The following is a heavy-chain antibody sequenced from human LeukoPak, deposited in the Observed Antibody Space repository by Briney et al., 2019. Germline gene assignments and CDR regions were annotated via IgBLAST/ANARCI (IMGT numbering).Heavy chain of an antibody. CDR3: ATGGDAFDI. CDR1: EFPFSKYA. J-gene: IGHJ3*02. V-gene: IGHV3-23*01. Sequence: PGGSLRLSCAASEFPFSKYAMSWVRQAPGKGLEWVSTITGSGRSTSYAASVKGRFIASRDNSQNTLSLQMNSLRAEDTAVYYCATGGDAFDIWGQGTMVTVPS. CDR2: ITGSGRST. D-gene: IGHD1-26*01.